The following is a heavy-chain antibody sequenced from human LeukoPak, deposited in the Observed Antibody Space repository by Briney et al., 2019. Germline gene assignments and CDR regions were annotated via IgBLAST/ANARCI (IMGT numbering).Heavy chain of an antibody. J-gene: IGHJ4*01. D-gene: IGHD6-19*01. Sequence: GGSLRLSCAASGFTFSNSAMSWVRQAPGKGLEWVSTLSGRGITTYYADSVKGRFTISRDNSKNTLYLQMNSLRAEDTAVYYCAKWIYSSGWSYFDYWGHGTLVTVSS. CDR1: GFTFSNSA. V-gene: IGHV3-23*01. CDR2: LSGRGITT. CDR3: AKWIYSSGWSYFDY.